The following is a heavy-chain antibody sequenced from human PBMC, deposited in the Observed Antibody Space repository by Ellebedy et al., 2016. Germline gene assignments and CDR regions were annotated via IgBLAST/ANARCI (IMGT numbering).Heavy chain of an antibody. CDR2: INPSGGST. CDR3: ATDLNTMVRGVPR. CDR1: GYTFTGYY. D-gene: IGHD3-10*01. J-gene: IGHJ4*02. Sequence: ASVKVSCKASGYTFTGYYMHWVRQAPGQGLEWMGIINPSGGSTTYEQKFQGRVTMTRDTSTSTVYMELSSLRSEDTAVYYCATDLNTMVRGVPRWGQGTLVTVSS. V-gene: IGHV1-46*01.